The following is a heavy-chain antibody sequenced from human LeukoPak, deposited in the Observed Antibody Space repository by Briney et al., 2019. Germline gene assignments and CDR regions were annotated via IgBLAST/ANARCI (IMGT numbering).Heavy chain of an antibody. CDR3: ARSSGGVRYFQH. J-gene: IGHJ1*01. V-gene: IGHV4-59*08. Sequence: SETLSLTCTVSGVSISNYCWSWIRQPPGKGLEWIGYIYYSGSTNYNPSLKSRVTISVDTSKNQFSLKLSSVTAADTAVYYCARSSGGVRYFQHWGQGTLVTVSS. CDR2: IYYSGST. CDR1: GVSISNYC. D-gene: IGHD1-26*01.